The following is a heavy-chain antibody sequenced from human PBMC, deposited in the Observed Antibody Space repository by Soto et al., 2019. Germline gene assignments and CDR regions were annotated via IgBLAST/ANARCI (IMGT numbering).Heavy chain of an antibody. CDR1: GFTFSDYY. Sequence: GSLRLSCAASGFTFSDYYMSWIRQAPGKGLEWVSYISSSSSYTNYADSVKGRFIISRDNAKNSLYLQMNSLRAEDTAVYYCARERGAMVEYWGQGTLVTVSS. CDR3: ARERGAMVEY. D-gene: IGHD5-18*01. V-gene: IGHV3-11*06. CDR2: ISSSSSYT. J-gene: IGHJ4*02.